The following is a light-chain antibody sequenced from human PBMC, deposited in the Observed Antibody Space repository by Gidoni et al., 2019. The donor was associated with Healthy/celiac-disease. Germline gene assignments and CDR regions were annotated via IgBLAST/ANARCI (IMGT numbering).Light chain of an antibody. CDR1: QSVSSN. CDR3: QQYNNWPPLT. V-gene: IGKV3-15*01. CDR2: GAS. Sequence: EIVMTQSQATLSVSPGERATLSCRASQSVSSNLAWYQQKPGQAPRLLIYGASTRATGIPARFSGSGSWTEVTLTISSLQSEDFAVYYCQQYNNWPPLTFGGGTKVEIK. J-gene: IGKJ4*01.